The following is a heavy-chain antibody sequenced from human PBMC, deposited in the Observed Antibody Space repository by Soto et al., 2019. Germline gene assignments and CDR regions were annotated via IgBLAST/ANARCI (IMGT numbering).Heavy chain of an antibody. Sequence: ASVKVSCKASGYTSTSYYMHWVRQAPGQGLEWMGKINPSGGSTSYAQKFQGRVTMTRDTSTSTVYMELSSLRSEDTAVYYCARTGTSRLRFLELNTYYYYGMDVWGQGTTVTVSS. J-gene: IGHJ6*02. CDR2: INPSGGST. V-gene: IGHV1-46*01. CDR3: ARTGTSRLRFLELNTYYYYGMDV. D-gene: IGHD3-3*01. CDR1: GYTSTSYY.